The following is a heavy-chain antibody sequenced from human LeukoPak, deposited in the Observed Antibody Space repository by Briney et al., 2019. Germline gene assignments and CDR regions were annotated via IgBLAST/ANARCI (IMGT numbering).Heavy chain of an antibody. Sequence: GGSLRLSCAASGFTFSSYRMNWVRQAPGKGLEWVSYISSSSSTIYYADSVKGRFTISRDNAKNSLYLQMNSLRAEDTAVYYCARPYYYDSSAPRELHYWGQGTLVTVSS. D-gene: IGHD3-22*01. CDR2: ISSSSSTI. CDR3: ARPYYYDSSAPRELHY. CDR1: GFTFSSYR. J-gene: IGHJ4*02. V-gene: IGHV3-48*04.